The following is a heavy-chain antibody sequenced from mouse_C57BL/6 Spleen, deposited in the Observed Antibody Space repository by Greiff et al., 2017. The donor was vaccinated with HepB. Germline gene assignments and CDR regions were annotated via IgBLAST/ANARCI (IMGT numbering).Heavy chain of an antibody. V-gene: IGHV2-2*01. CDR1: GFSLTSYG. Sequence: VKLMESGPGLVQPSQRLSITCTVSGFSLTSYGVHWVRQSPGKGLEWLGVIWSGGSTDYNAAFISRLSISKDNSKSQVFFKMNSLQADDTAIYYCASGDYDYDEGYYFDYWGQGTTLTVSS. CDR3: ASGDYDYDEGYYFDY. D-gene: IGHD2-4*01. CDR2: IWSGGST. J-gene: IGHJ2*01.